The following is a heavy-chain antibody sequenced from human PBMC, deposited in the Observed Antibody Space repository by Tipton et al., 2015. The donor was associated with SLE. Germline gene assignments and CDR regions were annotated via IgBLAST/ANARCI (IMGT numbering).Heavy chain of an antibody. CDR2: IYNSGSA. CDR1: GASISSDGYY. V-gene: IGHV4-31*03. CDR3: ASLGDRGGVVT. D-gene: IGHD3-3*01. J-gene: IGHJ4*02. Sequence: TLSLTCIVSGASISSDGYYWSWIRQHPGEGLEWIGYIYNSGSAHYNASLKSRLTISVDTSKNQFSLTLSSVTAADTAVYYCASLGDRGGVVTWGQGTLVTVSS.